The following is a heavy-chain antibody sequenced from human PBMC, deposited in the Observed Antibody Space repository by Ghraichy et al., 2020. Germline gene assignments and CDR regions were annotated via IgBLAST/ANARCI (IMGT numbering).Heavy chain of an antibody. Sequence: GGSLRLSCAASGFTFSNYWMSWVRQAPGKGLEWVGNIKQSGSETYYVDYVKGRFTISRDNAKNSVYLQMNSLRVEDTAVYYCARLRTTVVTRGYAFDIWGQWTMVTVSS. V-gene: IGHV3-7*03. J-gene: IGHJ3*02. CDR2: IKQSGSET. CDR3: ARLRTTVVTRGYAFDI. CDR1: GFTFSNYW. D-gene: IGHD4-23*01.